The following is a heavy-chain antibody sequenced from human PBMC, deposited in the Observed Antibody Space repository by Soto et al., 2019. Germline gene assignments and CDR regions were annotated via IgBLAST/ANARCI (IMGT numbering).Heavy chain of an antibody. CDR2: ISGYNGKT. CDR1: GFTLSSYG. CDR3: ARDCPRTYNILTGYNSAPRGNWLDP. Sequence: ASVKISCKASGFTLSSYGISWVRQAPGQGLEWMGWISGYNGKTNYAQKLQGRVIMTIDTSTTTAYMELRSLRSDDTAVYYCARDCPRTYNILTGYNSAPRGNWLDPWGKGTLVTVSS. D-gene: IGHD3-9*01. J-gene: IGHJ5*02. V-gene: IGHV1-18*04.